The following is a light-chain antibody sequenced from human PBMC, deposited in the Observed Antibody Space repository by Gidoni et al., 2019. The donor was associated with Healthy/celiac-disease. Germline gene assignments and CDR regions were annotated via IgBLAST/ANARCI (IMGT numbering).Light chain of an antibody. CDR2: KAS. CDR1: QSISSW. CDR3: QQYNSYWT. V-gene: IGKV1-5*03. J-gene: IGKJ1*01. Sequence: DIQMTLSPSTLSASVGDRVTISCRASQSISSWLAWYQQKPGKAPKLLNYKASSLESGVPSRFSGSGSGTEFTLTISSLQPDDFATYYCQQYNSYWTFGQGTKVEIK.